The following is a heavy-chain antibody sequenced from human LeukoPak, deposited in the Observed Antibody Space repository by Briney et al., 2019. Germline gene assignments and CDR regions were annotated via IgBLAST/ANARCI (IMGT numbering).Heavy chain of an antibody. CDR1: GFTFDDYA. CDR2: INWNGGST. D-gene: IGHD3-3*01. Sequence: GGSLRLSCVASGFTFDDYAMNWVRQAPGKGLEWVSGINWNGGSTYYRDSVKGRFTISRDNAKNSLYLQMNSLRAEDTALYYCARVKGSGYRNSIDYWGQGTLVTVSS. J-gene: IGHJ4*02. V-gene: IGHV3-20*04. CDR3: ARVKGSGYRNSIDY.